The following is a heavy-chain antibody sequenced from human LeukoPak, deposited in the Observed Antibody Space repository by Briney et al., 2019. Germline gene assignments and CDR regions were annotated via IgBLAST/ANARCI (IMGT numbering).Heavy chain of an antibody. J-gene: IGHJ4*02. CDR1: GGTFSSYA. Sequence: ASVKVSCKASGGTFSSYAISWVRQAPGQGLEWMGGIIPIFGTANYAQKFQGRVTITADESTSTAYMELSSLRSEDTAVYYCARSADDDYVWGSYHIIRGFFDYWGQGTLVTVSS. CDR3: ARSADDDYVWGSYHIIRGFFDY. V-gene: IGHV1-69*13. CDR2: IIPIFGTA. D-gene: IGHD3-16*02.